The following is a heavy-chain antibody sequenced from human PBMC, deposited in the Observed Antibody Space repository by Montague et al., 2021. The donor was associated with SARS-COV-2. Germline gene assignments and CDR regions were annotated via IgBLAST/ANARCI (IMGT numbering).Heavy chain of an antibody. V-gene: IGHV4-59*02. D-gene: IGHD2-2*02. Sequence: SETLSLTCAISGGSASGYYWARIRQPPGKGLEWIGYMYYTGTSSYNPSLKSRVSMSIDTSKNHFSLNLTSVAAADTGVYYCARGLGYTSMFRFFDYWGHGAQVAVSS. CDR3: ARGLGYTSMFRFFDY. CDR1: GGSASGYY. CDR2: MYYTGTS. J-gene: IGHJ4*01.